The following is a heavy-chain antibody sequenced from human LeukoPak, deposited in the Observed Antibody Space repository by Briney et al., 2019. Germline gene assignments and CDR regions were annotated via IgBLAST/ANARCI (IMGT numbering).Heavy chain of an antibody. CDR3: AREGLAVAGTSGAFDI. J-gene: IGHJ3*02. V-gene: IGHV1-2*02. CDR1: GYTFTVSY. CDR2: INPNGGGT. D-gene: IGHD6-19*01. Sequence: GASVKVSCKASGYTFTVSYMHWVRQAPEQGLEWMGWINPNGGGTNYAQKFKGRVTMTRDTSIATVFIELSRLTSDDTAVYYCAREGLAVAGTSGAFDIWGRGTMVTVSS.